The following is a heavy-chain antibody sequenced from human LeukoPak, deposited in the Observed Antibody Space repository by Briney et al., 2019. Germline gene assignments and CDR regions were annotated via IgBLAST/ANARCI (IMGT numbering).Heavy chain of an antibody. J-gene: IGHJ4*02. CDR2: TYHSGST. CDR3: ARVGVGATHPAAY. V-gene: IGHV4-38-2*01. CDR1: GLSISSGYY. Sequence: SETLSLTCAVSGLSISSGYYWGWIRLPPGKGLEWIGSTYHSGSTYYNPSLKSRVTISVDTSKNQFSLKLNSVTAADTALYYCARVGVGATHPAAYWGQGTLVTVSS. D-gene: IGHD1-26*01.